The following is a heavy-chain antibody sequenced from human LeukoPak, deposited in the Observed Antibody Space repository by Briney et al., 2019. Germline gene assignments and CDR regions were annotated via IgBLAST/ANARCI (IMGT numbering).Heavy chain of an antibody. Sequence: PGGSLRLSCAASGFAFNTYSMNWVRQAPGKGLEWVAHIKRDGSQKYYLDSVKGRFTISRDNAKNSLYLQMNSLRVEDTAVYYCARLGLEVGGPNWFDPWGQGTLVTVSS. CDR1: GFAFNTYS. J-gene: IGHJ5*02. V-gene: IGHV3-7*01. CDR2: IKRDGSQK. CDR3: ARLGLEVGGPNWFDP. D-gene: IGHD1-1*01.